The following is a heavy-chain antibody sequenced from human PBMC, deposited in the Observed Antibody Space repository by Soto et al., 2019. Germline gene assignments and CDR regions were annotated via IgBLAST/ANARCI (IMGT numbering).Heavy chain of an antibody. J-gene: IGHJ4*02. CDR2: IYSSGTT. D-gene: IGHD1-26*01. Sequence: GGSLRLSCAASGFIISSKYMSWVRQAPGKGLEWVSFIYSSGTTYYADSAKGRFTISRDNSKNTLYLQMNSLRAEDTAVYYCARSNSGSHGYFDYWGQGTLVTVSS. CDR1: GFIISSKY. CDR3: ARSNSGSHGYFDY. V-gene: IGHV3-66*01.